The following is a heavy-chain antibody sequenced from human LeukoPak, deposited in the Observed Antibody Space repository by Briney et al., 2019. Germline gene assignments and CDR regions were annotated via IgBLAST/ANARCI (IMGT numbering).Heavy chain of an antibody. CDR2: IIPIFGTA. J-gene: IGHJ4*02. CDR3: ARELYGDYYFDY. V-gene: IGHV1-69*13. Sequence: GASVKVSCKASGGTFSSYAISWVRQAPGQGLEWMGGIIPIFGTANYAQKFQGRVTITADESTSTAYMELSSLRSEDTAVYYCARELYGDYYFDYWGQGTLVTVSS. CDR1: GGTFSSYA. D-gene: IGHD4-17*01.